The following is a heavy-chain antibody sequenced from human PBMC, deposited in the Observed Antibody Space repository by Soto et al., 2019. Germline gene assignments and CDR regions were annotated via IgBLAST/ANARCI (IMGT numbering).Heavy chain of an antibody. V-gene: IGHV3-7*01. J-gene: IGHJ4*02. Sequence: GGSLRLSCAASGFTFSYHWLTWVRQAPGRGLEWVASINQVGTEKHYVDSVKGRFTISRDNARNSLYLQMNSLRAEDTAVYYCARVDPAYSGWFEDYWGQGTLVTVSS. CDR1: GFTFSYHW. CDR2: INQVGTEK. D-gene: IGHD6-19*01. CDR3: ARVDPAYSGWFEDY.